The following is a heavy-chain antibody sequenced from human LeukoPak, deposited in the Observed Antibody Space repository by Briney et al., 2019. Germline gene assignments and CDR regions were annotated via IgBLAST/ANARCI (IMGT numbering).Heavy chain of an antibody. CDR3: AIEYCSSWYNWFDP. CDR2: YYCSCST. J-gene: IGHJ5*02. Sequence: LILTCTSAYSFISSYNGSVSQQPPGNLQEMSVNYYCSCSTNYNPSFQSQVTISVDTSKNQFSLKLSSVTAADTAVYYCAIEYCSSWYNWFDPWGQGTLVTVSS. D-gene: IGHD6-13*01. CDR1: YSFISSYN. V-gene: IGHV4-59*01.